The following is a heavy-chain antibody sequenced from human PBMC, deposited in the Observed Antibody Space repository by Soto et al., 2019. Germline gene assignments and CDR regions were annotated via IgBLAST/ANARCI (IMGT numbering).Heavy chain of an antibody. D-gene: IGHD1-26*01. J-gene: IGHJ6*02. CDR3: ARLVGASYYYYDKDV. CDR2: IYPCDTDT. V-gene: IGHV5-51*01. Sequence: GDSLKISCNRSGHSFTSYWTGWVRQMPGKGLEWMGIIYPCDTDTRYSPSFQGQVTITADKSSSTAYLQWSSRKASDTAMYYCARLVGASYYYYDKDVWGQVTRITVSS. CDR1: GHSFTSYW.